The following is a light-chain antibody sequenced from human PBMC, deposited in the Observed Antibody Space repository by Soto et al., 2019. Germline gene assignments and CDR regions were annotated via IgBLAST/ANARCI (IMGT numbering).Light chain of an antibody. V-gene: IGKV3-15*01. CDR1: QSVSDK. CDR3: QQYNNWPWT. CDR2: HAS. Sequence: EILMTQYQATVSVWRGERGTLXVRASQSVSDKLAWYQQKPGQAPRLLIYHASARATGIPSRFSGSGSGTEFTLTISGLQPEDFAAYYCQQYNNWPWTFGQGTKVDIK. J-gene: IGKJ1*01.